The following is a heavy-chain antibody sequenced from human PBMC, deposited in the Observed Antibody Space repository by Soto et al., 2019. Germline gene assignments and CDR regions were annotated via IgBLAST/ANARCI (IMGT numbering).Heavy chain of an antibody. D-gene: IGHD1-26*01. Sequence: ETLSLTCTVSGGSISSYYWSWIRQPPGKGLEWIGYIYYSGSTNYNPSLKSRVSISVDTSKNQFSLKLSSVTAADTAVYYCARRYGGNFDYWGQETLVTVSS. J-gene: IGHJ4*02. CDR3: ARRYGGNFDY. V-gene: IGHV4-59*01. CDR1: GGSISSYY. CDR2: IYYSGST.